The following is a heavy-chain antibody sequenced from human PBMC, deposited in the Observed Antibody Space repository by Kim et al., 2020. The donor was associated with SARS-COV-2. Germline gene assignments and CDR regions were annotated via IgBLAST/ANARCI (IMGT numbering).Heavy chain of an antibody. J-gene: IGHJ4*02. D-gene: IGHD3-9*01. CDR1: GFTFSNAW. Sequence: GGSLRLSCAASGFTFSNAWMSWVRQAPGKGLEWVGRIKSKTDGGTTDYAAPVKGRFTISRDDSKNTLYLQMNSLKTEDTALYYCTTEPSTTYYDILTGYYMLDYWGQGTLVTVSS. CDR2: IKSKTDGGTT. V-gene: IGHV3-15*01. CDR3: TTEPSTTYYDILTGYYMLDY.